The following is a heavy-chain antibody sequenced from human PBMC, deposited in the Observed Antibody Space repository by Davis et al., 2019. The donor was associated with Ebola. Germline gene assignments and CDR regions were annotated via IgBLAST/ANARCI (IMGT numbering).Heavy chain of an antibody. CDR2: IKQDGSEK. V-gene: IGHV3-7*03. D-gene: IGHD4-11*01. Sequence: GESLKISCAASGFTFSSYWMSWVRQAPGKGLEWVANIKQDGSEKYYVDSVKGRFTISRDNAKNSLYLQMNSLRAEDTAVYYCARDQKITTPYYYYYYMDVWGKGTTVSVSS. CDR3: ARDQKITTPYYYYYYMDV. J-gene: IGHJ6*03. CDR1: GFTFSSYW.